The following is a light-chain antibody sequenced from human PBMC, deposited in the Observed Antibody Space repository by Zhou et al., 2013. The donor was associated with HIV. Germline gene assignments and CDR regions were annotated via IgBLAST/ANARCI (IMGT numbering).Light chain of an antibody. J-gene: IGKJ5*01. CDR1: QSVFSN. Sequence: EIVMTQSPATLSVSPGERATLSCRASQSVFSNLAWYQQKPGQPPRLLIYGASTRATGTPARFSGSGSGTEFTLTISSLQSEDFAVYYCQQYGSSPITFGQGTRLEIK. CDR2: GAS. CDR3: QQYGSSPIT. V-gene: IGKV3-15*01.